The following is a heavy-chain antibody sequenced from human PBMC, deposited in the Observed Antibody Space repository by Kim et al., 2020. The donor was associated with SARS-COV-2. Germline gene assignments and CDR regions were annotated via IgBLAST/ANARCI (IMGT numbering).Heavy chain of an antibody. J-gene: IGHJ6*02. CDR3: ARLVYYDSSGYPYYYYYGMDV. CDR2: MNPNSGNT. Sequence: ASVKVSCKASGYTFTSYDINWVRQATGQGLEWMGWMNPNSGNTGYAQKFQGRVTMTRNTSISTAYMELSSLRSEDTAVYYCARLVYYDSSGYPYYYYYGMDVWGQGTTVTVSS. D-gene: IGHD3-22*01. V-gene: IGHV1-8*01. CDR1: GYTFTSYD.